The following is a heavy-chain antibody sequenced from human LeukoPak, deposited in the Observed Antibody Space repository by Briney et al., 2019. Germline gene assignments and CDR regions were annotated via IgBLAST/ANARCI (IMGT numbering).Heavy chain of an antibody. V-gene: IGHV4-61*01. J-gene: IGHJ4*02. CDR2: IGYSGST. CDR3: AKDLWDYYGSGSYNGGNDY. Sequence: PSETLSLTCTVSGGSVRSDRNYWSWIRQPPGKGLEWIGYIGYSGSTDYNPSLKSRVSMSLGTSKNELSLKLDSVTAADTAVYYCAKDLWDYYGSGSYNGGNDYWGQGALVTVSS. CDR1: GGSVRSDRNY. D-gene: IGHD3-10*01.